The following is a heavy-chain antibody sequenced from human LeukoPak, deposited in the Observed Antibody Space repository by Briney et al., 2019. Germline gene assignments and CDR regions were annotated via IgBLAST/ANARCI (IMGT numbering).Heavy chain of an antibody. CDR3: ARGCSNATCPFDY. V-gene: IGHV4-34*01. CDR1: GGSFSGYY. J-gene: IGHJ4*02. Sequence: SETLSLTCAVYGGSFSGYYWSWIRQPPGKGLEWIGEINHSGSTNYNPSLKSRVTISVDTSKNQFSLKLSSVTAADTAVYYCARGCSNATCPFDYWGQGTLVTVSS. CDR2: INHSGST. D-gene: IGHD2-2*01.